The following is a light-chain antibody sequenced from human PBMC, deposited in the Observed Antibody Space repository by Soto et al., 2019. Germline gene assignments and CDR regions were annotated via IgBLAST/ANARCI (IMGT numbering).Light chain of an antibody. J-gene: IGKJ5*01. V-gene: IGKV3-20*01. CDR3: QQYGSSPIT. CDR2: GAS. Sequence: EFVLTQYPRTLSLSPGETATLSWRASQSVRSNYVAWYQQKPGQAPRLLISGASSRATGIPDRFSGSGSGTDFTLTISRLEPEDFALYYCQQYGSSPITFGQGTRLDIK. CDR1: QSVRSNY.